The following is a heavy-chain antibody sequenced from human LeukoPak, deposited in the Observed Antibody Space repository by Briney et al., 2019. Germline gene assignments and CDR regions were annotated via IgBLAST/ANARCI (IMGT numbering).Heavy chain of an antibody. D-gene: IGHD2-15*01. V-gene: IGHV3-74*01. J-gene: IGHJ4*02. Sequence: PGGSLRLSCAASGITFSSYWMHWVRQDPGRGLLWVSRINTQGTYTNYADSVKGRFTISRDNAKNTLYLQMSSLRADDTAVYYCVIDLGDYNDFWGQGTLVSVSS. CDR1: GITFSSYW. CDR2: INTQGTYT. CDR3: VIDLGDYNDF.